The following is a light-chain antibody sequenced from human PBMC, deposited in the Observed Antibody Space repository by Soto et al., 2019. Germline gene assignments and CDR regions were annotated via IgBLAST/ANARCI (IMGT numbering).Light chain of an antibody. J-gene: IGKJ1*01. Sequence: VLRNTTGSLSLSPGERATLSCRASQMVSSSYLAWYQQKPGQAPRLLTYGASSRATGIPDRFSGSGSATDFTLTISRLEPEDFAVCYCQQYGSSPRSFGQGTKVDI. CDR2: GAS. V-gene: IGKV3-20*01. CDR1: QMVSSSY. CDR3: QQYGSSPRS.